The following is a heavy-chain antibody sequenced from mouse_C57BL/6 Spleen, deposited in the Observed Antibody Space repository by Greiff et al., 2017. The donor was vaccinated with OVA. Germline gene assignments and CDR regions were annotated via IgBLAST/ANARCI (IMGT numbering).Heavy chain of an antibody. CDR3: ASIIYYGNSNYAMDY. CDR2: IYPSDSET. CDR1: GYTFTSYW. Sequence: VKLQQPGAELVRPGSSVKLSCKASGYTFTSYWMDWVKQRPGQGLEWIGNIYPSDSETHYNQKFKDKATLTVDKSSSTAYMQLSSLTSEDSAVYYCASIIYYGNSNYAMDYWGQGTSVTVSS. D-gene: IGHD2-1*01. J-gene: IGHJ4*01. V-gene: IGHV1-61*01.